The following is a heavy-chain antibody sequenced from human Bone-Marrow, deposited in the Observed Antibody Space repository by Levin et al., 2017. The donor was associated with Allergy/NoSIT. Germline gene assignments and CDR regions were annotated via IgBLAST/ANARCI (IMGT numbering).Heavy chain of an antibody. Sequence: SQTLSLTCAISGDRVSSNSAAWNWIRQSPSRGLEWLGRTYYRSKWYNDYAVSVKSRITINPDKSKNQFSLQLNSVTPEDTAVYYCARDQYSYGYASSSFFAFDIWGQGTMVTVSS. CDR1: GDRVSSNSAA. J-gene: IGHJ3*02. CDR3: ARDQYSYGYASSSFFAFDI. CDR2: TYYRSKWYN. D-gene: IGHD5-18*01. V-gene: IGHV6-1*01.